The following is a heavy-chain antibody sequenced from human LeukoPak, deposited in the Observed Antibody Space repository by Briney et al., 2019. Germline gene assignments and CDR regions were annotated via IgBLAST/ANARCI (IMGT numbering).Heavy chain of an antibody. CDR3: ARVSGNYLADIHY. CDR1: GGSISSTNYY. D-gene: IGHD1-26*01. CDR2: IYYTGST. V-gene: IGHV4-39*01. Sequence: PSETLSLTCTVSGGSISSTNYYWGWIRQPPGKGLEWIGSIYYTGSTYYNPSLKSRVTISVDTSKNQFSLKLTSVTPADTAVFYCARVSGNYLADIHYWGQGILVTVSS. J-gene: IGHJ4*02.